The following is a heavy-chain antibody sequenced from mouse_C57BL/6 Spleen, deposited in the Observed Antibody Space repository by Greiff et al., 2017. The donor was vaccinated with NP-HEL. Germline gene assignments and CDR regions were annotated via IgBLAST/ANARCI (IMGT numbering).Heavy chain of an antibody. CDR2: ISSGSSTI. D-gene: IGHD1-1*01. CDR3: ARTDYYQFFDD. V-gene: IGHV5-17*01. J-gene: IGHJ2*01. Sequence: EVKLVESGGGLVKPGGSLKLSCAASGFTFSDYGMHWVRQAPEKGLEWVAYISSGSSTIYYVDTVKGRFTISRDNAKNTLFLQMTSLRSEDTAMYYCARTDYYQFFDDWGQGTTLTVSS. CDR1: GFTFSDYG.